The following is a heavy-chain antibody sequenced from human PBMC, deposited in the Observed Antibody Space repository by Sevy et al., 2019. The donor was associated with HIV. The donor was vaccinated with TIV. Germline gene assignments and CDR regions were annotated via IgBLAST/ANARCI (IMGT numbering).Heavy chain of an antibody. CDR2: ISSSSRYI. Sequence: GGSLRLSCAASGFTFSSYSMNWVRQAPGKGLEWVSSISSSSRYIYYADSVKGRFTISRDNANNSLYLQMNSLRAEDTALYYCTRGGCTPTSCYLMDVWGKGTTVTVSS. CDR1: GFTFSSYS. CDR3: TRGGCTPTSCYLMDV. D-gene: IGHD2-2*01. V-gene: IGHV3-21*06. J-gene: IGHJ6*03.